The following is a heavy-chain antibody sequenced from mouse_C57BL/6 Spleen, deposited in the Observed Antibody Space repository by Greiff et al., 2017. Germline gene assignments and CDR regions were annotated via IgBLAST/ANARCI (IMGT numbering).Heavy chain of an antibody. CDR1: GYTFTDYN. Sequence: VQLQQPGPELVKPGASVKMSCKASGYTFTDYNMHWVKQSHGKSLEWIGYINPNNGGTSYNQKFKGKATLTVNKSSSTAYMELRSLTSEDSAVYYCARGGRGDYFDYWGQGTTLTVSS. CDR3: ARGGRGDYFDY. J-gene: IGHJ2*01. CDR2: INPNNGGT. D-gene: IGHD3-3*01. V-gene: IGHV1-22*01.